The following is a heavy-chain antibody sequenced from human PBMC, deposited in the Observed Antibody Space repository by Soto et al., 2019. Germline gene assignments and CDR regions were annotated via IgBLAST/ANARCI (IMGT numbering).Heavy chain of an antibody. CDR1: GGSISSYY. V-gene: IGHV4-59*04. J-gene: IGHJ6*02. CDR2: IYYSGST. CDR3: ARHKPNSDGWYYYGMDV. Sequence: PSETLSLTWTVSGGSISSYYCSWIRQPPGKGLEWIGYIYYSGSTYYNPSLQSRVTISVDTSKNQISLKLSSVTAADTAMYYCARHKPNSDGWYYYGMDVWGQGTKVTVSS. D-gene: IGHD6-19*01.